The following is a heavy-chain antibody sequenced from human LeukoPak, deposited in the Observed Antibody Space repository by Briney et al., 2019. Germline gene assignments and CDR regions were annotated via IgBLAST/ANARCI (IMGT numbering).Heavy chain of an antibody. CDR2: IKEDGSVK. CDR3: AGGGDDYEY. D-gene: IGHD4-17*01. Sequence: PGGSLRLSCAASGLSFSTYWMTWVRQAPGKGLEWVANIKEDGSVKFYVDSLKGRLTISRDNAKNSLYLQMNSLRAEDTGVYYCAGGGDDYEYWGPGTLVTVSS. V-gene: IGHV3-7*04. J-gene: IGHJ4*02. CDR1: GLSFSTYW.